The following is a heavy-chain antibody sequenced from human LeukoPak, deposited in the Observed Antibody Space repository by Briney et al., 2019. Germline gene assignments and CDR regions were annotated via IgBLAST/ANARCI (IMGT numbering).Heavy chain of an antibody. D-gene: IGHD6-19*01. V-gene: IGHV3-21*01. Sequence: PGGSLRLSCTTSGFTFGSHPMHWVRQAPGKGLEWVSSISSSSSYIYYADSVKGRFTISRDNAKNSLYLQMNSLRAEDTAVYYCARNRIAVAGAFDYWGQGTLVTVSS. CDR2: ISSSSSYI. CDR3: ARNRIAVAGAFDY. CDR1: GFTFGSHP. J-gene: IGHJ4*02.